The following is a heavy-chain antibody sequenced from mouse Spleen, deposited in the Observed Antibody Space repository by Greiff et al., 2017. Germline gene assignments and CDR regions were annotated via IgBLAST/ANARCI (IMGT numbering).Heavy chain of an antibody. Sequence: QVQLQQSGPELVKPGASVKISCKASGYAFSSSWMNWVKQRPGKGLEWIGRIYPGDGDTNYNGKFKGNATLTADKSSSTAYMQLSSLTSEDSAVYFCARGVYYYGSSYEYFDVWGTGTTVTVSS. J-gene: IGHJ1*03. CDR2: IYPGDGDT. V-gene: IGHV1-82*01. CDR1: GYAFSSSW. CDR3: ARGVYYYGSSYEYFDV. D-gene: IGHD1-1*01.